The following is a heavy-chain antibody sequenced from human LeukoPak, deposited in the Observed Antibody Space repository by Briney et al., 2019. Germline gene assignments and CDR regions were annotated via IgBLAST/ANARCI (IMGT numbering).Heavy chain of an antibody. CDR1: GFTFRSYW. Sequence: PGGTLRLFCAVSGFTFRSYWKTWVRNAPAKGREWVTNRKEDGREKEYVSSVKGRFTISRDNAKNSLSLQMNSVSAADAAVYYCAREATKTSGKALAGYWYFDLWGRGTLVSDSP. CDR2: RKEDGREK. D-gene: IGHD5-24*01. CDR3: AREATKTSGKALAGYWYFDL. J-gene: IGHJ2*01. V-gene: IGHV3-7*01.